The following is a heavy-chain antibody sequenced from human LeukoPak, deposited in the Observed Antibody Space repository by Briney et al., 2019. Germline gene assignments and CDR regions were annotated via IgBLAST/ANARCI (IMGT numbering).Heavy chain of an antibody. Sequence: SVKVSCKASGGTFSSYAISWVRQAPGQGLEWMGGIIPIFGTANYAQKFQGRVTITADESTSTAYMELSSLRSEDTAVYYCALTLVATIMYYYGMDVWGQGTTVTVSS. CDR3: ALTLVATIMYYYGMDV. D-gene: IGHD5-12*01. J-gene: IGHJ6*02. V-gene: IGHV1-69*13. CDR2: IIPIFGTA. CDR1: GGTFSSYA.